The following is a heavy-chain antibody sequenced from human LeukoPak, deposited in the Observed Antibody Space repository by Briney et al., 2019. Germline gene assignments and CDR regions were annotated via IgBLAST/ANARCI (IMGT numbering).Heavy chain of an antibody. J-gene: IGHJ6*02. D-gene: IGHD5-18*01. CDR2: ISGSGGST. V-gene: IGHV3-23*01. CDR1: GFTLRSNA. CDR3: AKETTAMPS. Sequence: GGSRSLSCAASGFTLRSNAMSWVRQAPGKGLEWVSVISGSGGSTYYADSVKGRFTISRDNSKNTLYLQMNSLRAEDTAVYYCAKETTAMPSWGQGTTVTVSS.